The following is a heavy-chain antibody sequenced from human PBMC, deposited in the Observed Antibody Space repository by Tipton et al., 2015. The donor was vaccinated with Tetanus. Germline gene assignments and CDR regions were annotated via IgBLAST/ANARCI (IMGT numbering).Heavy chain of an antibody. CDR1: GGTFTNYA. CDR3: AKAKTWINLWFGDH. Sequence: QLVQSGAEVKKPGSSVKVSCKASGGTFTNYALSWVRQAPGQGLEWVGGITPIFGTTNSAPKFQGRVTITADESTNTAYMELSSLRSEDTAVYYCAKAKTWINLWFGDHWGQGVLVIVSP. V-gene: IGHV1-69*01. D-gene: IGHD3-10*01. CDR2: ITPIFGTT. J-gene: IGHJ4*02.